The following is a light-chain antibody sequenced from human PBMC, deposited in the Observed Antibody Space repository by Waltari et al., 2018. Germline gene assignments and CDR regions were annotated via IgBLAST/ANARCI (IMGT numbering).Light chain of an antibody. CDR1: SSDVGAY. V-gene: IGLV2-8*01. Sequence: QSALTQPPSASGSPGQSVPISCTGTSSDVGAYVPWYQQHPGKAPKLMISEVTKRPSGVPDRFSGSKSGNTASLTVSGLQAEDEADYYCSSYAGSNNLVFGGGTKLTVL. CDR3: SSYAGSNNLV. CDR2: EVT. J-gene: IGLJ2*01.